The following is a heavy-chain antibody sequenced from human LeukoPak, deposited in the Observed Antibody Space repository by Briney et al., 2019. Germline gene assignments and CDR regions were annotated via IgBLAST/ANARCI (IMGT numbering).Heavy chain of an antibody. Sequence: GGSLRLSCAASGFTFSSYDMHWVRQATGKGLEWVSGIHTTDDTYYTDSVKGRFNISRENAKNSLSLQMNSLTAGDTAVYYCARAEGQSIAVAYPDYWGQGTLVTVSS. CDR1: GFTFSSYD. CDR3: ARAEGQSIAVAYPDY. CDR2: IHTTDDT. D-gene: IGHD6-19*01. V-gene: IGHV3-13*01. J-gene: IGHJ4*02.